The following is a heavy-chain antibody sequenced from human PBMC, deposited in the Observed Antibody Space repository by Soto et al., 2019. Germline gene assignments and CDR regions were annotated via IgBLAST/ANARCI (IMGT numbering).Heavy chain of an antibody. CDR3: VRVAGFQYSSGWYSI. V-gene: IGHV1-18*01. Sequence: ASVKVSCKASGYTFTSYGISWVRQAPGQGLEWMGWISAYNGNTNYAQKLQGRVTMTTDTSTSTAYMELRSLRSDDTAVYYCVRVAGFQYSSGWYSIWGQGTMVTVSS. CDR1: GYTFTSYG. D-gene: IGHD6-19*01. CDR2: ISAYNGNT. J-gene: IGHJ3*02.